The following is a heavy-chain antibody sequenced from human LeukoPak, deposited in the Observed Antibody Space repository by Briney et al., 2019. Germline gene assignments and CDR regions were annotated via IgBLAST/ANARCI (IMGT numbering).Heavy chain of an antibody. J-gene: IGHJ3*02. CDR2: ITPYRGGT. D-gene: IGHD3-10*01. CDR1: GYTFTDYY. CDR3: AREFNTYYYGSGSHDAFDI. V-gene: IGHV1-2*02. Sequence: ASVKVSCKASGYTFTDYYIHWVRQAPGQGLEWMGWITPYRGGTDYAQKFQGRVTMTMDTSISTVYMELSRLRSDDTAVYYCAREFNTYYYGSGSHDAFDIWGQGTEVTVS.